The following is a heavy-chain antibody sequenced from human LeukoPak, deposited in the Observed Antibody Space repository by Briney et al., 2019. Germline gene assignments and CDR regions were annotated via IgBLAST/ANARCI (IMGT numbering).Heavy chain of an antibody. CDR1: GGSISSYY. J-gene: IGHJ6*03. CDR2: IYYSGST. CDR3: ARTRGSGYYNYYYYMDV. V-gene: IGHV4-59*01. Sequence: SETLSLTCTVSGGSISSYYWSWIRQPPGKGLEWIGYIYYSGSTNYNPSLKSRVTISVDTSKNQFSLKLSSVTAADTAVYYCARTRGSGYYNYYYYMDVWGEGTTVTVSS. D-gene: IGHD3-3*01.